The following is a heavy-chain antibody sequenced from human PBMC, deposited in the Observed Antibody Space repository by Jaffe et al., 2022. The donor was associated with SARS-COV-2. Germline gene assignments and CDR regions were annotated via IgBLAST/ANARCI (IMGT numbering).Heavy chain of an antibody. V-gene: IGHV4-59*01. CDR2: IYYSGST. J-gene: IGHJ4*02. D-gene: IGHD6-6*01. CDR1: GGSISSYY. CDR3: ARGGAARSTPFDY. Sequence: QVQLQESGPGLVKPSETLSLTCTVSGGSISSYYWSWIRQPPGKGLEWIGYIYYSGSTNYNPSLKSRVTISVDTSKNQFSLKLSSVTAADTAVYYCARGGAARSTPFDYWGQGTLVTVSS.